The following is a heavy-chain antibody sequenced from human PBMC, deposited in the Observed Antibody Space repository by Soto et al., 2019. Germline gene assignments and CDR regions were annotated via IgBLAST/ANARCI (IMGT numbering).Heavy chain of an antibody. CDR1: GFTFSSYS. V-gene: IGHV3-21*01. CDR3: AGPLIAARPEYYYGMDV. Sequence: GGSLRLSCAASGFTFSSYSMNWVRQAPGKGLEWVSSISSSSSYIYYADSVKGRFTISRDNAKNSLYLQMNSLRAEDTAVYYCAGPLIAARPEYYYGMDVWGQGTTVTVSS. D-gene: IGHD6-6*01. J-gene: IGHJ6*02. CDR2: ISSSSSYI.